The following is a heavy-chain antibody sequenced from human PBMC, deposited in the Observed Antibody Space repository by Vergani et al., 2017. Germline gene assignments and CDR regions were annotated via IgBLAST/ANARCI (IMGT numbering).Heavy chain of an antibody. D-gene: IGHD3-10*01. V-gene: IGHV5-51*03. J-gene: IGHJ6*03. Sequence: EVQLVQSGAEVKKPGESLKISCKGSGYSFTSYWIGWVRQMPGKGLEWMGIIYPGDSDTRYSPSFQGQVNISADKSLSTAYLQWSSLKASDTAMYYCARLGGSYGSGTYYMYVWGKGTTVTVSS. CDR2: IYPGDSDT. CDR3: ARLGGSYGSGTYYMYV. CDR1: GYSFTSYW.